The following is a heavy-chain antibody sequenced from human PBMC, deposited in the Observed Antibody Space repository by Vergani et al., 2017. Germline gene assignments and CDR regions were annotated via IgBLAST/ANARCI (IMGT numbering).Heavy chain of an antibody. J-gene: IGHJ6*02. D-gene: IGHD3-22*01. V-gene: IGHV4-30-4*01. CDR1: GGSISSGDYY. CDR3: ARDSSGYYPLYYYYGMDV. Sequence: QVQLQESGPGLVKPSQTLSLTCTVSGGSISSGDYYWSWIRQPPGKGLEWIGYIYYSGSTYYNPSLKSRVTISVDTSKNQFSLKLSSVTAADTAVYYCARDSSGYYPLYYYYGMDVWGQGTTVTVSS. CDR2: IYYSGST.